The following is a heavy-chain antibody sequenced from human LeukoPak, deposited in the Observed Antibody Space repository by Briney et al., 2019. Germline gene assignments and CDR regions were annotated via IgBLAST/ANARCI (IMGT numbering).Heavy chain of an antibody. V-gene: IGHV1-2*02. CDR2: LDPKSGGT. D-gene: IGHD6-19*01. CDR1: GYTFTGYY. Sequence: ASVKVSCKASGYTFTGYYIHWVRQAPGQGPEWMGWLDPKSGGTKYAQRSQGRVTMTWDTSISTAYMDLARLRSDDTAVYYCAVGLDIAMPGKVPTGWGQGTLVTVSS. CDR3: AVGLDIAMPGKVPTG. J-gene: IGHJ4*02.